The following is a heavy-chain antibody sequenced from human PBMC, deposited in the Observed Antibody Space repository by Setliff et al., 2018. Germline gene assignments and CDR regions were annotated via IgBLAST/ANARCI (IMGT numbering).Heavy chain of an antibody. D-gene: IGHD1-26*01. CDR1: DYSITNNYY. J-gene: IGHJ4*02. CDR3: ARQPTGTYQWTFDS. CDR2: AHQSGTT. Sequence: PSETLSLTCAVSDYSITNNYYWGWIRQAPGKGLEWIGTAHQSGTTFYNPSLKGRVTMSVDTSKSQFSLKLNSVTATDTAVYYCARQPTGTYQWTFDSWGQGTLGTVSS. V-gene: IGHV4-38-2*01.